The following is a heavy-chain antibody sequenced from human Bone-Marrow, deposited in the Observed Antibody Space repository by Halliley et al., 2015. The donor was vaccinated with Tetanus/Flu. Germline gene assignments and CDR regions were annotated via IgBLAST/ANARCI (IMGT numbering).Heavy chain of an antibody. CDR2: ISLSGST. CDR1: GGSISRSNW. Sequence: GLVKPSGTLSLTCDVSGGSISRSNWWSWVRQPPGKGLEWIGEISLSGSTSYNPSLKSRVTMSVDRSENQFSLMLTSVTAADTAVYYCAGQKYGVFGLDVWGQGTTVTVSS. CDR3: AGQKYGVFGLDV. D-gene: IGHD4-17*01. V-gene: IGHV4-4*02. J-gene: IGHJ6*02.